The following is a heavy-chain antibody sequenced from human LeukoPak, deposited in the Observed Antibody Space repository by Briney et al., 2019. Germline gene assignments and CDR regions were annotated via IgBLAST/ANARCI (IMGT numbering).Heavy chain of an antibody. V-gene: IGHV3-7*01. CDR2: IKQDGSEK. D-gene: IGHD3-10*01. Sequence: SLXXXCXAPGFTFSSYWMSWVRQAPGKGLEWVANIKQDGSEKYYVDSVKGRFTISRDNAKNSLYLQMNSLRAEDTAVYYCARAPMVRGDPYYFDYWGQGTLVTVSS. CDR1: GFTFSSYW. J-gene: IGHJ4*02. CDR3: ARAPMVRGDPYYFDY.